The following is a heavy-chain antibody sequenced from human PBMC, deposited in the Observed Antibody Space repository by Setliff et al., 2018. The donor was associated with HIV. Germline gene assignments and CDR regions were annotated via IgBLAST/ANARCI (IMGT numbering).Heavy chain of an antibody. Sequence: ASVKVSCKSLGYTFLNYDIFWVRQATGQGLEWMARMNPFSGDTAFAQKFHGRVTLTRNTSRRTAYMTLNTLKYEDTAVYYCTRGPWGYDFWNGPSPMEVWGQGTSVT. J-gene: IGHJ6*02. CDR1: GYTFLNYD. D-gene: IGHD3-3*01. CDR3: TRGPWGYDFWNGPSPMEV. CDR2: MNPFSGDT. V-gene: IGHV1-8*01.